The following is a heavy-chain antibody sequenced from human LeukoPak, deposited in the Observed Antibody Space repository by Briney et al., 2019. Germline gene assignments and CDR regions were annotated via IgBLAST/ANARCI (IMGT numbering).Heavy chain of an antibody. V-gene: IGHV1-2*02. J-gene: IGHJ4*02. Sequence: ASVKVSCKASGYTFSCHYIHWVRQAPGQGLEWMGWNNPNSGGTNYAQKFQGRVTMTRDTSISTAYMELSSLRSDDTAVYYCARVPAGYGPYYFDYWGQGTLVTVSS. CDR1: GYTFSCHY. D-gene: IGHD5-18*01. CDR3: ARVPAGYGPYYFDY. CDR2: NNPNSGGT.